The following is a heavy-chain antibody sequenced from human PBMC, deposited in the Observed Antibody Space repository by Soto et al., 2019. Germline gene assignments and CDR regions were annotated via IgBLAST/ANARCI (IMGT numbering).Heavy chain of an antibody. CDR3: AKDAEQQLLGYHLAY. CDR2: IRAGGST. V-gene: IGHV3-23*01. D-gene: IGHD6-13*01. Sequence: PGGSLRLSCAASGFTFSTYAMSWLRRAPGKGLEWVSGIRAGGSTYYADSVKGRFTISRDSSKNTLYLQMNSLRAEDTAVYYCAKDAEQQLLGYHLAYCGQGALVTVSS. CDR1: GFTFSTYA. J-gene: IGHJ4*02.